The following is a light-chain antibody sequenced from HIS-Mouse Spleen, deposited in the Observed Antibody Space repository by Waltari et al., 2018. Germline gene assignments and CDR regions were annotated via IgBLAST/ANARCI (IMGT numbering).Light chain of an antibody. CDR3: YSTDSSGNHRV. V-gene: IGLV3-10*01. J-gene: IGLJ2*01. Sequence: SYELTQPSSVSVSPGQTARITCSGDALPKKYAYWYQPKSGQAPVLVIYEDSKRPSGIPERFSGSSSGTMATLTISGAQVEDEADYYCYSTDSSGNHRVFGGGTKLTVL. CDR2: EDS. CDR1: ALPKKY.